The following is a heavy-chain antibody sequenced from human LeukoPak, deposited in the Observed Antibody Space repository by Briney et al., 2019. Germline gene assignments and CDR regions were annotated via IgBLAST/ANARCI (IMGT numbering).Heavy chain of an antibody. CDR1: GFIFNTYS. Sequence: GGSLRLSCAAFGFIFNTYSMNWVRQAPGKGLEWVSSISSSRGSYIYYGDSVRGRFTVSRDNAKNLLYLQMNSLRVEDTAVYYCARGTDGYNIDYWGQGTVVTVSS. J-gene: IGHJ4*02. CDR3: ARGTDGYNIDY. CDR2: ISSSRGSYI. D-gene: IGHD5-24*01. V-gene: IGHV3-21*06.